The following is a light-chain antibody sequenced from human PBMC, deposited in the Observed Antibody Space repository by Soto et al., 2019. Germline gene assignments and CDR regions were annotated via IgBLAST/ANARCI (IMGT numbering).Light chain of an antibody. Sequence: EILLTQSPGTLSLSPGERSTLXXRASQSVSANNLAWYQQKAGQAPRLXIYSASSRAPGIPDRFSGRGSGTDFTLTISRLEPEDLAVYYCQQYGSSPRTFGRGTKVDIK. V-gene: IGKV3-20*01. J-gene: IGKJ1*01. CDR1: QSVSANN. CDR3: QQYGSSPRT. CDR2: SAS.